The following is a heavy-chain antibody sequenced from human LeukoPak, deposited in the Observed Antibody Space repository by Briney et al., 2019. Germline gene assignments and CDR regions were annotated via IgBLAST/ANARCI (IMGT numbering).Heavy chain of an antibody. CDR3: ARNYCSSTSCRPSDAFDI. CDR2: IIPIFGTA. D-gene: IGHD2-2*01. CDR1: GGTFSSYA. V-gene: IGHV1-69*05. J-gene: IGHJ3*02. Sequence: GASVKVSCKASGGTFSSYAISWVRQAPGQGLEWMGGIIPIFGTAKYAQKFQGRVTITTDESTSTAYIELSSLRSEDTAVYYCARNYCSSTSCRPSDAFDIWGQGTMVTVSS.